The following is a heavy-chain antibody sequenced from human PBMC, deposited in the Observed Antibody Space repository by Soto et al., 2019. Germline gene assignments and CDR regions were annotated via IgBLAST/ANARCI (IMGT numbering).Heavy chain of an antibody. CDR3: ATRDYTASPY. Sequence: SGTLSLTCAVSGASISDCDWWSWVRQPPGKGLEWIGEIHHSGATNHNSSVKSRVTISLDKSKSHLSLQLNSVTAADTAVYYCATRDYTASPYWGQGILVTAPQ. J-gene: IGHJ4*02. CDR1: GASISDCDW. CDR2: IHHSGAT. V-gene: IGHV4-4*02. D-gene: IGHD2-2*02.